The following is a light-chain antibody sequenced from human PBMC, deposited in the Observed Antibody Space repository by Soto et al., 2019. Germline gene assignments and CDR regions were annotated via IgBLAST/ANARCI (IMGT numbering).Light chain of an antibody. J-gene: IGKJ1*01. CDR2: DAS. V-gene: IGKV1-5*01. CDR1: QSIARW. Sequence: DIQMTQSPSTLSASVGDRVTITCRASQSIARWVAWYQQKPGKAPKLLIYDASSLESGVSSRFSGSGSGTEFTLTIISLQPDDFATYYCEQYNSYWSLGQGTKVEIK. CDR3: EQYNSYWS.